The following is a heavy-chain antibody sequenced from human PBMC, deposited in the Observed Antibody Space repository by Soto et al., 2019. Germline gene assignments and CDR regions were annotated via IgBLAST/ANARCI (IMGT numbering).Heavy chain of an antibody. Sequence: PGESLKISCKVSGYTFTNNWISWVRQMPGKGLEWMGRIDPSDSYLNYSPSFQGHVTISADKSTNTAYLHFSSLKASDTAVYYCARHRAFGSRSYIDHWGQGTLVTVSS. V-gene: IGHV5-10-1*01. D-gene: IGHD3-10*01. CDR2: IDPSDSYL. J-gene: IGHJ5*02. CDR1: GYTFTNNW. CDR3: ARHRAFGSRSYIDH.